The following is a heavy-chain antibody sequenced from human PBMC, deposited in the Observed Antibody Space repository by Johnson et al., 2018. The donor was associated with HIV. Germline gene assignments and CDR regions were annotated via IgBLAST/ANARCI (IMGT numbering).Heavy chain of an antibody. CDR1: GLTISDNY. Sequence: VQLVESGGGVVRPGGSLRLSCAASGLTISDNYMSWVRQAPGKGLEWVSVIYSGGRTYYADSVKGRFTISRDISRNTVYLQMSGLRTEDTALYYCAKDASGSYSRAQSISDAFDIWGQGTMVTVSS. CDR3: AKDASGSYSRAQSISDAFDI. D-gene: IGHD1-26*01. V-gene: IGHV3-66*02. CDR2: IYSGGRT. J-gene: IGHJ3*02.